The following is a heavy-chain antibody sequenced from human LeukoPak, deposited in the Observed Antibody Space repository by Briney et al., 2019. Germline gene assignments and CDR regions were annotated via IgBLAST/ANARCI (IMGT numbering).Heavy chain of an antibody. V-gene: IGHV3-21*01. CDR1: GFTFSTYS. CDR3: ARTYYYDNSAVFGH. Sequence: GGSLSLSCAASGFTFSTYSMNWVRQAPGKGLEWVSSINSGSSYINYADSVRGRFTISRDNAKNSLYLQMNSLRAEDTAVYYCARTYYYDNSAVFGHWGRGALVTVSS. D-gene: IGHD3-22*01. CDR2: INSGSSYI. J-gene: IGHJ4*02.